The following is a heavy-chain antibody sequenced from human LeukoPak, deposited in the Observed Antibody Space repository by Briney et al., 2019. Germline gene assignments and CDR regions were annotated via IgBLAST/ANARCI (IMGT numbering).Heavy chain of an antibody. J-gene: IGHJ4*02. CDR1: GYSFTSYW. V-gene: IGHV5-51*01. CDR3: ARTTIGYCSSTSCYVFDY. D-gene: IGHD2-2*01. Sequence: GESLKISCKGSGYSFTSYWIGWVRQMPGKGLEWMGIIYPGDSDTRYGPSFQGQVTISADKSISTAYLQWSSLKASDTAMYYCARTTIGYCSSTSCYVFDYWGQGTLVTVSS. CDR2: IYPGDSDT.